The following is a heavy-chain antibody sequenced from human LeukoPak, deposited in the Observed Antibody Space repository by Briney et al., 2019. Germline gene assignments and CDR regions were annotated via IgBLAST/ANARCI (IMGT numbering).Heavy chain of an antibody. Sequence: GGSLRLSCAASGFTFSSYAMSWVRQAPGEGLEWVSPISGSGGSTYYADSVKGRFTISRDNSKNTLYLQMNSLRAEDTAVYYCAKDLYSSGWYSGFDYWGQGTLVTVSS. J-gene: IGHJ4*02. CDR1: GFTFSSYA. D-gene: IGHD6-19*01. V-gene: IGHV3-23*01. CDR3: AKDLYSSGWYSGFDY. CDR2: ISGSGGST.